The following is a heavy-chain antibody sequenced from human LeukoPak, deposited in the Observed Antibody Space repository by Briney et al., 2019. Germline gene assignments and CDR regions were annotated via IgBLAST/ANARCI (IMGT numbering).Heavy chain of an antibody. J-gene: IGHJ4*02. Sequence: GGSLRLSCAASGFTFSSYTMDWVRQAPGKGLEWVSSISSSSDYIFYADSVKGRFTISRDNAQNSLYLQMNSLRAEDTALYYCAKGPSAPGSGYNFDYWGQGTLVTVSS. V-gene: IGHV3-21*04. CDR3: AKGPSAPGSGYNFDY. D-gene: IGHD3-22*01. CDR2: ISSSSDYI. CDR1: GFTFSSYT.